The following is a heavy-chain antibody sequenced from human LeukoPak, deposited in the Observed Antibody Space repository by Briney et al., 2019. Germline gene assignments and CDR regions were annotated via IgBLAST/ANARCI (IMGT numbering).Heavy chain of an antibody. V-gene: IGHV3-23*01. CDR2: ISGSGDST. Sequence: GGSLRLSCAVSGFSFSKAWMSWVRQAPGKGLEWVSAISGSGDSTYYGDSVKGRFTISRDNSKNTLYLQMSSLRAEDTAVYYCAKTRPLDSSSWSHGDYWGQGTLVTVSS. CDR1: GFSFSKAW. D-gene: IGHD6-13*01. CDR3: AKTRPLDSSSWSHGDY. J-gene: IGHJ4*02.